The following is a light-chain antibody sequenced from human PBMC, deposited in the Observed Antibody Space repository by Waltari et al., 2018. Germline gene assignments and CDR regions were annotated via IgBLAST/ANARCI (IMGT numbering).Light chain of an antibody. J-gene: IGKJ3*01. Sequence: DIVMTQSPDSLAVSLGERATITCHSSESLLSPSNNLNSLAWYQQRPGQPPRLLIYLTSTRESGVPDRFSGSGSGTDFTLTISSLQTEDVATYFCQQYFRGPISFGPGTKLEMK. CDR3: QQYFRGPIS. V-gene: IGKV4-1*01. CDR2: LTS. CDR1: ESLLSPSNNLNS.